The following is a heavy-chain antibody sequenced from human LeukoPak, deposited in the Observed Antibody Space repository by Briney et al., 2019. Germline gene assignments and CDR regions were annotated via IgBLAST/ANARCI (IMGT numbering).Heavy chain of an antibody. CDR2: TNPNSGST. J-gene: IGHJ4*02. D-gene: IGHD6-19*01. CDR3: ARAGGSGWYLDTYYFDY. CDR1: GYTFTNDD. Sequence: GASVKVSCKASGYTFTNDDFDWMRQATGQWLEWMGWTNPNSGSTGYAQKFRGRVTMTRDTSISTAYMELSSLTSEDTAVYYCARAGGSGWYLDTYYFDYWGQGTLVTVSS. V-gene: IGHV1-8*01.